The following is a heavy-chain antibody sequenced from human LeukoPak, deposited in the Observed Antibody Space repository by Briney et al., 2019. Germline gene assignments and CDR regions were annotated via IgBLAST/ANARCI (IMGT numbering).Heavy chain of an antibody. CDR1: GYTFTHYD. V-gene: IGHV1-8*01. CDR2: MLPNSGYT. Sequence: ASVKVSCKASGYTFTHYDINWVRQASGQGLEWMVCMLPNSGYTVYAQKFEGRVTMTRNTATNTAYMELSSLTSDDTAIYYCARGLGAPSTDFDHWGQGTLVTVSS. D-gene: IGHD1-26*01. J-gene: IGHJ4*02. CDR3: ARGLGAPSTDFDH.